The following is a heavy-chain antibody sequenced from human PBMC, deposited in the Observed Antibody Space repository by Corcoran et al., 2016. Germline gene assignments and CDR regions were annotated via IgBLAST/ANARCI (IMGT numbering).Heavy chain of an antibody. J-gene: IGHJ5*02. V-gene: IGHV4-38-2*02. CDR1: GYSISSGYY. CDR3: ARDQSGGYCSSTSCYGTSIWFDP. CDR2: IYHSGST. D-gene: IGHD2-2*01. Sequence: QVQLQESGPGLVKPSETLSLTCTVSGYSISSGYYWGWIRQPPGKGLEWIGSIYHSGSTYYNPSLKSRVTISVDTSKNQFSLKLSSVTAADTAVYYCARDQSGGYCSSTSCYGTSIWFDPWGQGTLVTVSS.